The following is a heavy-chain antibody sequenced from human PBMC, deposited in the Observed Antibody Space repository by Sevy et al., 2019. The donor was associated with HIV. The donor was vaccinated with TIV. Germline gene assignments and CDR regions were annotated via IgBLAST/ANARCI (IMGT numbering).Heavy chain of an antibody. CDR3: ARDLIEYQMLTFDY. J-gene: IGHJ4*02. Sequence: ASVKVSCKASGYTFTDYYIHWVRQAPRQGLEWMGWINPNSGATNYAQSFQGRVTMTRDTSISTAYMELGRLSSDDTALFYCARDLIEYQMLTFDYWGQGALVTVSS. CDR2: INPNSGAT. CDR1: GYTFTDYY. D-gene: IGHD3-16*01. V-gene: IGHV1-2*02.